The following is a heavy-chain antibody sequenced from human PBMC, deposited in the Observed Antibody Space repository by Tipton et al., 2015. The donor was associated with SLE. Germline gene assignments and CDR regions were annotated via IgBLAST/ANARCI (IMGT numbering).Heavy chain of an antibody. J-gene: IGHJ2*01. CDR3: ARNLGPEWMATKRGYFDL. D-gene: IGHD5-24*01. CDR2: MYYSGNT. V-gene: IGHV4-39*01. CDR1: GVSISSRTYY. Sequence: GLVKPSETLSLTCTVSGVSISSRTYYWGWIRQPPGKGLEWIGSMYYSGNTYYNPSLKTRVTISVDTSKNQFSLKLSSVTAADTAVYYCARNLGPEWMATKRGYFDLWGRGTLVSVSS.